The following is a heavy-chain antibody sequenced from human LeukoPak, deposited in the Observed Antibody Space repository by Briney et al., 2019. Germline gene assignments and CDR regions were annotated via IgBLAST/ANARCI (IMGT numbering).Heavy chain of an antibody. V-gene: IGHV1-2*02. Sequence: GASVKVSCKASGYTFTGYYMHWVRQAPGQGLEWMGWINPNSGGTNYAQKFQGRVTMTRDTSISTAYMELSRLRSDDTAVYYCARSQRRILTGYYDARGFDYWGQGTLVTVSS. CDR1: GYTFTGYY. J-gene: IGHJ4*02. CDR2: INPNSGGT. CDR3: ARSQRRILTGYYDARGFDY. D-gene: IGHD3-9*01.